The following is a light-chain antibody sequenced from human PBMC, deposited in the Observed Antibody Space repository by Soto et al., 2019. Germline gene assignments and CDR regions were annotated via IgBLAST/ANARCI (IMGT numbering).Light chain of an antibody. CDR2: GAA. CDR1: QSLTNTD. J-gene: IGKJ5*01. CDR3: QQYGSSGT. Sequence: EIVLTPSPGTLSLSQGDRATLSCRASQSLTNTDLAWYQQRPGQPPRLLIFGAAVRATGIPDRFSGSGSGTDFTLTISRLEPEDFAVYYCQQYGSSGTFGQGTRLEIK. V-gene: IGKV3-20*01.